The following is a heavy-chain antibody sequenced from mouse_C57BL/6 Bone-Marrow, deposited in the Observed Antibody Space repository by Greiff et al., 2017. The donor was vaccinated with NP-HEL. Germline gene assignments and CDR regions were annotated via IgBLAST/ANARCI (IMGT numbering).Heavy chain of an antibody. CDR2: ISSGGSYT. D-gene: IGHD1-1*01. CDR1: GFTFSSYG. V-gene: IGHV5-6*01. Sequence: DVHLVESGGDLVKPGGSLKLSCAASGFTFSSYGMSWVRQTPDKRLEWVATISSGGSYTYYPDSVKGRFTISRDNAKNTLYLQMSSLKSEDTAMYYCARQEITTLPEGYYYAMDYWGQGTSVTVSS. CDR3: ARQEITTLPEGYYYAMDY. J-gene: IGHJ4*01.